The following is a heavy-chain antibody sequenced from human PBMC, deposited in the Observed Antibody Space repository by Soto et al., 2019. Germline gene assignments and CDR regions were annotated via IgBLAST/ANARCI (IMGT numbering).Heavy chain of an antibody. V-gene: IGHV1-18*01. Sequence: ASVKVSCKASGYTFTSYGISWVRQAPGQGLEWMGWISAYNGNTNYAQKLQGRVTMTTDTSTSTAYMELRSLRSDDTAVYYCARKYDFWSYYYYMDVWGKGTTVTVSS. CDR3: ARKYDFWSYYYYMDV. J-gene: IGHJ6*03. D-gene: IGHD3-3*01. CDR1: GYTFTSYG. CDR2: ISAYNGNT.